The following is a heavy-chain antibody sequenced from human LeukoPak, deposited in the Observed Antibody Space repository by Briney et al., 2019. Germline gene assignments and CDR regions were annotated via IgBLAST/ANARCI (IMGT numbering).Heavy chain of an antibody. V-gene: IGHV3-43*01. Sequence: GGSLRLSCAASGFTFDDYTMHWVRQAPGKGLEWVSLISWDGGITYYGDSVKGRFTISRDNSKNSLYLQMNSLRTEDTALYYCAKDTSRGYNYYYYMDVWGKGTTVTVSS. CDR3: AKDTSRGYNYYYYMDV. D-gene: IGHD5-12*01. J-gene: IGHJ6*03. CDR1: GFTFDDYT. CDR2: ISWDGGIT.